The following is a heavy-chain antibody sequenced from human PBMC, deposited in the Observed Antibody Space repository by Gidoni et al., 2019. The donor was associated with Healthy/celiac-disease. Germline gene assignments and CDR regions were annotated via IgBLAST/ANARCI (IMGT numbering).Heavy chain of an antibody. CDR1: GFTFSSYA. V-gene: IGHV3-23*01. CDR3: AKAYHRSYYYDSSGYNY. Sequence: EVQLLESGGGLVQPGGSLRLSCAASGFTFSSYAMSWVRQAPGKGLEWVSAISGSGGSTYYADSVKGRFTISRDNSKNTLYLQMNSLRAEDTAVYYCAKAYHRSYYYDSSGYNYWGQGTLVTVSS. D-gene: IGHD3-22*01. J-gene: IGHJ4*02. CDR2: ISGSGGST.